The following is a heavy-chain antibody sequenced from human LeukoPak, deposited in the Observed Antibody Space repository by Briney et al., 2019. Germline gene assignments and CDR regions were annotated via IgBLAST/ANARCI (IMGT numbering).Heavy chain of an antibody. CDR3: ARDLGVVVAATWGGETEHDAFDI. CDR1: GFTFSDYY. Sequence: GGSLRLSCAASGFTFSDYYMSWIRQAPGKGLEWVSYISSSGSTIYYADSVKGRFTISRANAKNSLYLQMNSLRAEDTAVYYCARDLGVVVAATWGGETEHDAFDIWGQGTMVTVSS. J-gene: IGHJ3*02. D-gene: IGHD2-15*01. V-gene: IGHV3-11*01. CDR2: ISSSGSTI.